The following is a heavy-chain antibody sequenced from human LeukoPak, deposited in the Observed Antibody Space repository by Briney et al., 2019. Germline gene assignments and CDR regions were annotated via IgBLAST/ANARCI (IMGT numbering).Heavy chain of an antibody. CDR3: ARAYKDRSLAGKKEFFRH. J-gene: IGHJ1*01. CDR1: GFTFDNYA. Sequence: LPGGSLRLSCAASGFTFDNYAMNWVRQVPGKGLEWISLISWNSGTIGYADSVKGRFTISRDNANNFLYLQMNSLRAEDTALYYCARAYKDRSLAGKKEFFRHWGQGTLVTVSS. D-gene: IGHD6-19*01. V-gene: IGHV3-9*01. CDR2: ISWNSGTI.